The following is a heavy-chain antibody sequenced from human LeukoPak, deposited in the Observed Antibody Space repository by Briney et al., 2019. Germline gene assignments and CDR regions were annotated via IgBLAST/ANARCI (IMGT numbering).Heavy chain of an antibody. CDR1: GYTFTSYG. CDR2: ISAYNGNT. CDR3: ARDATYYYDSSGYPDAFDI. Sequence: PGASVKISCKASGYTFTSYGISGVRQAPGQGLEWMGWISAYNGNTNYAQKLQGRVTMTTDTSTSTAYMELRSLRSDDTAVYYCARDATYYYDSSGYPDAFDIWGQGTMVTVSS. D-gene: IGHD3-22*01. J-gene: IGHJ3*02. V-gene: IGHV1-18*01.